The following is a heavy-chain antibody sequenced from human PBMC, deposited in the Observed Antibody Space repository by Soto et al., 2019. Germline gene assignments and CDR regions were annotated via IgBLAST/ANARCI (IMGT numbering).Heavy chain of an antibody. CDR2: ISGSGRDT. Sequence: PGGSLRLSCVASGFPFSNNGLAWVRQAPGRGLEWVSGISGSGRDTYYADSVKGRFTISRDNAKHTLYLDMNSLRADDTAVYFCARRITSVGVSFISDNFDSWCQGTQVTVSS. V-gene: IGHV3-23*01. D-gene: IGHD3-3*01. CDR3: ARRITSVGVSFISDNFDS. CDR1: GFPFSNNG. J-gene: IGHJ4*02.